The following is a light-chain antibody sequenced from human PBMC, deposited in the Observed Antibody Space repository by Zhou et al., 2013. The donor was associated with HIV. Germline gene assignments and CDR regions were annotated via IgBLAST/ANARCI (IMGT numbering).Light chain of an antibody. J-gene: IGKJ4*01. CDR2: GAS. CDR3: HQCAFSPLT. CDR1: QSVSSSY. Sequence: EIVLTQSPGTLSLSPGERATLSCRASQSVSSSYLAWYQQKPGQAPRLLIYGASNRATGIPDRFSGSGSGTDFTLTISTLEPEDFAVYYCHQCAFSPLTFGGGTKVEIK. V-gene: IGKV3-20*01.